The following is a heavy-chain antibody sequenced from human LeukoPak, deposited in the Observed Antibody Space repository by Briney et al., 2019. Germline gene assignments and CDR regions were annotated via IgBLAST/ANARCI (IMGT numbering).Heavy chain of an antibody. J-gene: IGHJ4*02. CDR2: IYTSGST. V-gene: IGHV4-61*02. CDR1: GGSISSGSYY. CDR3: ASTTLSHLTEIFDY. Sequence: SQTLSLTRTVSGGSISSGSYYWSWIRQPAGKGLEWIGRIYTSGSTNYNPSLKSRVTISVDTSKNQFSLKLSSVTAADTAVYYCASTTLSHLTEIFDYWGQGTLVTVSS. D-gene: IGHD1-14*01.